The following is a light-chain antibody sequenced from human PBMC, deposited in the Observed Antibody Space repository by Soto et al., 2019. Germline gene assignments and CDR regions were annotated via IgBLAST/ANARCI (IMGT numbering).Light chain of an antibody. Sequence: DIQMTQSPSTLSASVGDRVTITCRASESISTRLAWFQQRPGKAPNLLIYMASNLESGVPSRFSGSGSGTEFTLTISSLQPDDFATYYCQQYGSYLWTFGQGTKVDIK. J-gene: IGKJ1*01. CDR3: QQYGSYLWT. V-gene: IGKV1-5*03. CDR2: MAS. CDR1: ESISTR.